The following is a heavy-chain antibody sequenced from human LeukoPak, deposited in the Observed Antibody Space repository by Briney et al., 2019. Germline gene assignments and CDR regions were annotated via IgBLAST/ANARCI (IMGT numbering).Heavy chain of an antibody. CDR1: GFTFTDYT. Sequence: GGSLRLSCAASGFTFTDYTMPWVRQAPGKGLEWVAFISSDGTNKHYADSVKGRFTISRDNSKNTLYLQMNSLRSDDTAVYYCARAGYYYTGGDYHNWFDPWGQGILVTVSS. V-gene: IGHV3-30*04. J-gene: IGHJ5*02. CDR3: ARAGYYYTGGDYHNWFDP. CDR2: ISSDGTNK. D-gene: IGHD2-21*01.